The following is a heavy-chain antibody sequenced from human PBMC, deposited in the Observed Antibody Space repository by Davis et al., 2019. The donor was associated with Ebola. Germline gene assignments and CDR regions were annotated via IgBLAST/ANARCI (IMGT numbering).Heavy chain of an antibody. CDR3: ARVRVYSSGRYYFDY. CDR1: GFTFDDYA. D-gene: IGHD6-19*01. CDR2: ISWNSGSI. Sequence: SLKISCAASGFTFDDYAMHWVRQAPGKGLEWVSGISWNSGSIGYADSVKGRFTISRDNAKNSLYLQMNSLRAEDTALYYCARVRVYSSGRYYFDYWGQGTLVTVSS. J-gene: IGHJ4*02. V-gene: IGHV3-9*01.